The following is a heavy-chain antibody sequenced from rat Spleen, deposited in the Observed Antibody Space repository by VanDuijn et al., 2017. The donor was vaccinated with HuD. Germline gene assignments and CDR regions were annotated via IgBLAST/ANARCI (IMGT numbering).Heavy chain of an antibody. CDR1: GFTFSDYY. CDR2: ISYDGSST. J-gene: IGHJ3*01. Sequence: EVQLVETGGGLVQPGRSLKVSCVASGFTFSDYYMAWVRQAPGKGLEWVASISYDGSSTYYRDSAKGRFTISRDSAKSTLYLQMDSLRSEDTATYYCARLLPGTPVAYWGQGTLVTVSS. V-gene: IGHV5-29*01. D-gene: IGHD1-4*01. CDR3: ARLLPGTPVAY.